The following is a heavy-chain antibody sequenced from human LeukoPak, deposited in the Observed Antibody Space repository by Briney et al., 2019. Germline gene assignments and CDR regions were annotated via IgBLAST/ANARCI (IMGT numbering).Heavy chain of an antibody. V-gene: IGHV3-23*01. Sequence: PGGSLRLSCAASGFPFSSYAISGVRQAPGKGLVWVSAFSGSCSSTYYADSVKGRFTISRDNSKITLYLQMNSLRAEDTAVYYCAKADHYYYYMGVWGKGTTVTVSS. CDR2: FSGSCSST. J-gene: IGHJ6*03. CDR1: GFPFSSYA. CDR3: AKADHYYYYMGV.